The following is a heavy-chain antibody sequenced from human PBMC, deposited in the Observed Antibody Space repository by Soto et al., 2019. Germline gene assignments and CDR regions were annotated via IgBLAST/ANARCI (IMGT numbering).Heavy chain of an antibody. CDR2: ISYDGNTQ. CDR1: CFSFRNHA. Sequence: PXECLRLSCAAGCFSFRNHAFHWVRQAPGKGLEWVAAISYDGNTQYYADSVKGRLTISRGDSKNMLYLQMNSLTAEDTAVYYCARIVVAVSVNDGMDVWGQGTTVTVSS. V-gene: IGHV3-30-3*01. CDR3: ARIVVAVSVNDGMDV. D-gene: IGHD2-15*01. J-gene: IGHJ6*02.